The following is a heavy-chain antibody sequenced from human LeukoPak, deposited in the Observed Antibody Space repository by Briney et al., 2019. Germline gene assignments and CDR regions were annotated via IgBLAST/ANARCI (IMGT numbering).Heavy chain of an antibody. CDR1: GGSISSYY. CDR3: ARGRSYYTY. Sequence: SETLSLTCTVSGGSISSYYWTWIRQSPGKGLEWIGFIYDSGNTNYNPSLKSRVTISVDTSRNQFSLKLNSVTTADTAVYYCARGRSYYTYWGQGTLVTVSS. J-gene: IGHJ4*02. V-gene: IGHV4-59*01. D-gene: IGHD1-26*01. CDR2: IYDSGNT.